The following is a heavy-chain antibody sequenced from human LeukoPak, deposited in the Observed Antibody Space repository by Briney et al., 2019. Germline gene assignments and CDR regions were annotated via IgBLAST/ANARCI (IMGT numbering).Heavy chain of an antibody. V-gene: IGHV3-9*01. J-gene: IGHJ4*02. D-gene: IGHD3-22*01. Sequence: GRSLRLPCAASGFTFDDYAMHWVRQAPGKGLEWVSGISWNSGSIGYADSVKGRFTISRDNAKNSLYLQMNSLRAEDTALYYCAKGYYYDSSGMGDWGQGTLVTVSS. CDR3: AKGYYYDSSGMGD. CDR1: GFTFDDYA. CDR2: ISWNSGSI.